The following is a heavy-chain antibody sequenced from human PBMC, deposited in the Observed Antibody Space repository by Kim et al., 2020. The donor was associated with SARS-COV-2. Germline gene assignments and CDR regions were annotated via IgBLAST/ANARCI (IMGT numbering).Heavy chain of an antibody. J-gene: IGHJ5*02. V-gene: IGHV1-2*06. CDR2: INPNSGAT. CDR1: GYTFTDYY. CDR3: TRDATLISSTSLEWFDP. D-gene: IGHD2-2*01. Sequence: ASVKVSCKASGYTFTDYYIHWVRQAPGQGLEWMGRINPNSGATSYAQKFQGGVTMTRDTAITTAYMELNRLRSDDTAMYFCTRDATLISSTSLEWFDPWGQGTLVTVSS.